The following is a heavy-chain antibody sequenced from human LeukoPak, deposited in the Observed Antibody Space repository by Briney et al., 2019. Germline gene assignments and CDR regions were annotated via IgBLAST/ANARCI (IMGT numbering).Heavy chain of an antibody. J-gene: IGHJ6*03. CDR1: GGSISSSSYY. CDR3: SRHDGLRYSRYYYYYMDV. CDR2: IYYSGST. D-gene: IGHD3-9*01. Sequence: SETLSLTCTVSGGSISSSSYYWGWIRQPPGKGLEWIGSIYYSGSTYYNPSLKSRVTISVDTSKNQFSLKLSSVTAADTAVYYCSRHDGLRYSRYYYYYMDVWGKGTTVTVSS. V-gene: IGHV4-39*01.